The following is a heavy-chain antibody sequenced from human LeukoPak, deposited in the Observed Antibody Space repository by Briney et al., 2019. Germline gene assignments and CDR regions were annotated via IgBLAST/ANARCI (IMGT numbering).Heavy chain of an antibody. CDR3: GGDDQDNYYFHY. J-gene: IGHJ4*02. D-gene: IGHD1-20*01. CDR1: GGSMSSTNSY. Sequence: PSETLSLTCTGSGGSMSSTNSYWGWIRQAPGKGLEWIGSIHYTGNTYYTPSLKSRVTMSVDTSRNHFALLLSSVAAADTVVYYCGGDDQDNYYFHYWVQGTLVTVSS. CDR2: IHYTGNT. V-gene: IGHV4-39*02.